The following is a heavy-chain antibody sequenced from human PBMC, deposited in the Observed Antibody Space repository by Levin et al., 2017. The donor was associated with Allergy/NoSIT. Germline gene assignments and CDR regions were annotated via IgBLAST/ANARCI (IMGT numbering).Heavy chain of an antibody. V-gene: IGHV3-49*03. CDR1: GFTFGDYT. CDR2: IRSKAYGGTT. J-gene: IGHJ4*02. CDR3: TRDGYDFWSGYYKLDY. Sequence: GESLKISCTASGFTFGDYTMNWFRQAPGKGLEWVGFIRSKAYGGTTKYAASVKGRFTISRDDSKSIAYLQMNSLKTEDTAVYYCTRDGYDFWSGYYKLDYWGQGTLVTVSS. D-gene: IGHD3-3*01.